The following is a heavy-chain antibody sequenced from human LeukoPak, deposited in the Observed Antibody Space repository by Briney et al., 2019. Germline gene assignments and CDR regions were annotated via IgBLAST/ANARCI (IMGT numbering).Heavy chain of an antibody. CDR3: AREYYYDSSAFDY. CDR2: ISGSGGST. CDR1: GFTFSSYG. J-gene: IGHJ4*02. D-gene: IGHD3-22*01. V-gene: IGHV3-23*01. Sequence: GGTLRLSCAASGFTFSSYGMSWVRQAPGKGLEWVSAISGSGGSTYYADSVKGRFTISRDNSKNTLYLQMNSLRAEDTAVYYCAREYYYDSSAFDYWGQGTLVTVSS.